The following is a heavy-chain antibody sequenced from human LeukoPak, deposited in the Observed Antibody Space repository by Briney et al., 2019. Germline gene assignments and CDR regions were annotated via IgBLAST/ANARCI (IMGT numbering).Heavy chain of an antibody. CDR3: ARDLSSKFWSGYPYYFDY. V-gene: IGHV3-66*01. CDR1: GFSVTNHY. Sequence: GGSLRLSCAASGFSVTNHYLTWVRQAPGKGLEWVSILYSHGPTYYADSVRGRFTISRDNAKNSLYLQMNSLRAEDTAVYYCARDLSSKFWSGYPYYFDYWGQGTQVTVSS. CDR2: LYSHGPT. D-gene: IGHD3-3*01. J-gene: IGHJ4*02.